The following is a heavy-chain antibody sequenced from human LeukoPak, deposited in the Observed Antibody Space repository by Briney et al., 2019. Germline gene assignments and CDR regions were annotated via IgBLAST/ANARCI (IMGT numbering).Heavy chain of an antibody. Sequence: ASVKVSCKASVYTFTSYGISCVRQAPGQGRVWMGWISAYNGNTNYAQKLQGRVTMTTDTSTSTAYRDLRSLTSDDTAVYYCATAASSYCSSTSCSPRINWFDPWGQGTLVTVSS. CDR2: ISAYNGNT. CDR1: VYTFTSYG. V-gene: IGHV1-18*01. J-gene: IGHJ5*02. CDR3: ATAASSYCSSTSCSPRINWFDP. D-gene: IGHD2-2*01.